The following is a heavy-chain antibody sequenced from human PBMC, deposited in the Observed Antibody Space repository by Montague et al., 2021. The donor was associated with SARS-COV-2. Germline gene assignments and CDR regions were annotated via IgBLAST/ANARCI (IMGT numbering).Heavy chain of an antibody. J-gene: IGHJ6*03. CDR3: ARLGDGVVPSPILGVGPYYSYYYMDV. Sequence: SETLSLTCAVHGGSFSTYSWNWIRRPPGKGLEWIGVIHHGGSTNYNPSLKSRVTISADTSKNQFSLKLTSVAAADTAVYYCARLGDGVVPSPILGVGPYYSYYYMDVWGKGTTVTVSS. V-gene: IGHV4-34*01. CDR1: GGSFSTYS. CDR2: IHHGGST. D-gene: IGHD3-10*01.